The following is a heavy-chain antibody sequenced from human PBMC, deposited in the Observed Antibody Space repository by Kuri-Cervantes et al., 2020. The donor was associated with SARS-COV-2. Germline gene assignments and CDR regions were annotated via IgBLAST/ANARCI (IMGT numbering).Heavy chain of an antibody. J-gene: IGHJ4*02. CDR2: INHSGST. CDR3: ARIVVPAAIGY. Sequence: SETLSLTCAVYGGSFSGYYWSWIRQPPGKGLEWIGEINHSGSTYYNPSLKSRVTISVDTSKNQFSLKLSSVTAADTAVYYCARIVVPAAIGYWGQGTLVTVSS. V-gene: IGHV4-34*01. D-gene: IGHD2-2*01. CDR1: GGSFSGYY.